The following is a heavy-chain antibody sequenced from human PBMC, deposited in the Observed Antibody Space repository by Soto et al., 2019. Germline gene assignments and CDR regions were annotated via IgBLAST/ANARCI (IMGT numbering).Heavy chain of an antibody. CDR3: AREGGVWGSFRYVDY. Sequence: QVQLVQSGVEVQKPGASVKVSCKASGYTFTSYVINWLRQAPGQGLEWMGWISPYNGNTNYGHKLQGRVTMTTGTSTSIAYMELRSLRSDETAVYYCAREGGVWGSFRYVDYWGQGTLVTVSS. D-gene: IGHD3-16*02. V-gene: IGHV1-18*04. CDR1: GYTFTSYV. CDR2: ISPYNGNT. J-gene: IGHJ4*02.